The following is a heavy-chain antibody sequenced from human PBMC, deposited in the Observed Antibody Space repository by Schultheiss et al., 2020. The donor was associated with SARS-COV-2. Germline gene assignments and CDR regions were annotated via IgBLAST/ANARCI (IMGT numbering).Heavy chain of an antibody. D-gene: IGHD3-3*01. Sequence: SQTLSLTCTVSGGSISSGGYYWSWIRQHPGKGLEWIGYIYYSGDTSYNPSLKSRVTISVDTSKNQFSLKLSSVTAADTAVYYCARTVWSGYTHYYGMDVWGQGTTVTVSS. V-gene: IGHV4-31*03. J-gene: IGHJ6*02. CDR3: ARTVWSGYTHYYGMDV. CDR2: IYYSGDT. CDR1: GGSISSGGYY.